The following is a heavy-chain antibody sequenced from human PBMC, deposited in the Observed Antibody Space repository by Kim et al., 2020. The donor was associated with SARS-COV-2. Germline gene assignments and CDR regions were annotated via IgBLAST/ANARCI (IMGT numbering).Heavy chain of an antibody. J-gene: IGHJ4*02. CDR3: ARGRRYSYGYGSDY. Sequence: NPSLKSRVTISVDTSKNPFSLKLSSVTAADTAVYYCARGRRYSYGYGSDYWGQGTLVTVSS. V-gene: IGHV4-34*01. D-gene: IGHD5-18*01.